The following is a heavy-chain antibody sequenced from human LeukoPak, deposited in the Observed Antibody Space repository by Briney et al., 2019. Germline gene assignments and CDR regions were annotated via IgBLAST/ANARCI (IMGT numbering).Heavy chain of an antibody. CDR1: GYTSTGYY. V-gene: IGHV1-2*02. CDR3: ARDGYSSSSDFDY. D-gene: IGHD6-6*01. J-gene: IGHJ4*02. Sequence: ASVKVSCKASGYTSTGYYMHWVRQAPGQGLEWMGWINPNSGGTNYAQKFQGRVTMTRDTSISTAYMELSRLRSDDTAVYYCARDGYSSSSDFDYWGQGTLVTVSS. CDR2: INPNSGGT.